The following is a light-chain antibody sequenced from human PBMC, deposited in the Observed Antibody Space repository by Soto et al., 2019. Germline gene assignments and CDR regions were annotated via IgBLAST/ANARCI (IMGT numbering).Light chain of an antibody. Sequence: DIQMTQSPSALSASVGETVAVTCRASQSVSGWLAWYQQKPGEAPNLLVYDVSTLDSGVPSRFSGSASGTEFTLTISSLESDDFATYYCQQYHRYSTFGQGTKVDIK. CDR3: QQYHRYST. CDR2: DVS. J-gene: IGKJ1*01. V-gene: IGKV1-5*01. CDR1: QSVSGW.